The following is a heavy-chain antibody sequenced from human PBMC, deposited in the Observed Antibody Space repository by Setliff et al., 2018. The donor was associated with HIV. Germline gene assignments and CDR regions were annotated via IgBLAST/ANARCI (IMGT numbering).Heavy chain of an antibody. V-gene: IGHV3-7*03. CDR2: IKQDGSET. CDR3: VPETNTFVY. Sequence: ETLSLTCTVSGDSIGFSGYFWSWIRQHPGKGLEWVANIKQDGSETYYLGSVKGRFTISRDNAKNSLYLQMTDMRAEDTALYYCVPETNTFVYWGPGTLVTVSS. J-gene: IGHJ4*02. D-gene: IGHD2-8*01. CDR1: GDSIGFSGYF.